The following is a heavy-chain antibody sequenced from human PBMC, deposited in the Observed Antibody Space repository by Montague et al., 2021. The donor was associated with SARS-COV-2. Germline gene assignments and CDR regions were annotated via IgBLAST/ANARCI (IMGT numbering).Heavy chain of an antibody. CDR3: ARGRQHFNMIVVVMTGGEYYFDY. D-gene: IGHD3-22*01. CDR1: GGSFSDNY. CDR2: INHRGTS. Sequence: ETLSLTCAVYGGSFSDNYWSWIRKPPGKGLEWIGEINHRGTSNYNPSLKSRVSISVDTSKNQFSLYLGSVTAADTAVYCCARGRQHFNMIVVVMTGGEYYFDYWGQGTLVTVSS. J-gene: IGHJ4*02. V-gene: IGHV4-34*01.